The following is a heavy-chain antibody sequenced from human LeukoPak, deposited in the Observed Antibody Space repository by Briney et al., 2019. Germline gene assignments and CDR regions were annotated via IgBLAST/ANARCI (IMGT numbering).Heavy chain of an antibody. D-gene: IGHD2-2*02. CDR3: ARGARGQLLLYPTVTQTPSETS. J-gene: IGHJ5*01. CDR2: TYHSGST. V-gene: IGHV4-30-2*01. CDR1: GGSISSGGYS. Sequence: SETLSLTCAVSGGSISSGGYSWSWIRQPPGKGLEWIGYTYHSGSTYYNPSLKSRVTISVDRSKNQFSLKLSSVTAADTAVYYCARGARGQLLLYPTVTQTPSETSW.